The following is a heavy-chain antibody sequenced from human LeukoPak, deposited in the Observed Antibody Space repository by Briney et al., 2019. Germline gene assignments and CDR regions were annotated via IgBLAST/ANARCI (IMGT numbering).Heavy chain of an antibody. V-gene: IGHV4-39*07. CDR1: GGSISSSSYY. J-gene: IGHJ3*02. CDR2: IYYSGST. Sequence: SETLSLTCTVSGGSISSSSYYWGWIRQPPGKGLEWIGSIYYSGSTYYNPSLKSRVTISVDTSKNQFSLKLSSVTAADTAVYYCARVRPAEVVITTHDAFDIWGQGTMVTVSS. CDR3: ARVRPAEVVITTHDAFDI. D-gene: IGHD3-22*01.